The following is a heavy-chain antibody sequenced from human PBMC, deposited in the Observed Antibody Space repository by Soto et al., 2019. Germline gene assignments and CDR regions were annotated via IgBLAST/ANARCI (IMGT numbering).Heavy chain of an antibody. D-gene: IGHD2-15*01. CDR3: ATGSASYTSYAFYI. J-gene: IGHJ3*02. V-gene: IGHV4-59*02. CDR1: GGSVTTYY. CDR2: TYYSGST. Sequence: QVQLQGSGPGLVKPSETLSLTCTVFGGSVTTYYWTWIRQPPGKGLEWIGYTYYSGSTNYNPSLESQSPLSVYTYNNLFSRKLNSLTASDTAVYYCATGSASYTSYAFYIWYRGPMVTVSS.